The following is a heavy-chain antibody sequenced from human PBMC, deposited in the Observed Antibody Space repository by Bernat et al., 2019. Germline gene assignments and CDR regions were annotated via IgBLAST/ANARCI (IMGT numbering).Heavy chain of an antibody. D-gene: IGHD2-15*01. CDR2: FNAGNGNT. Sequence: QVQLVQSGAEVKKPGASVKVSCKASGYTFTSYAIHWVRQAPGQRLEWMGWFNAGNGNTRYSRNFQGRVTITRDTSASTAYMELSSLRSEDTAVYYCARSSMAYDGSWPNDPIDYWGQGTLVTVSS. J-gene: IGHJ4*02. V-gene: IGHV1-3*01. CDR3: ARSSMAYDGSWPNDPIDY. CDR1: GYTFTSYA.